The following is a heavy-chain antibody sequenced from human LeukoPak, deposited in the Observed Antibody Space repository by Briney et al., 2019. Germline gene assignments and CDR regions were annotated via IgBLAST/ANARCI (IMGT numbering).Heavy chain of an antibody. Sequence: PSETLSLTCTVSAGSISSSNHYWGWIRQPPGKGLECLGSIYYNGRTYYNPSLKSRVSISVDTSKNQFSLKLSSVTAADTAVYYCARIEYSGPLDYWGQGTLVTVSS. V-gene: IGHV4-39*07. J-gene: IGHJ4*02. CDR3: ARIEYSGPLDY. CDR2: IYYNGRT. D-gene: IGHD1-26*01. CDR1: AGSISSSNHY.